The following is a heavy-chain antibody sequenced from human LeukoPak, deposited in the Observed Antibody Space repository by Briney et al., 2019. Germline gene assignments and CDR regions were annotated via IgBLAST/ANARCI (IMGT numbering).Heavy chain of an antibody. CDR1: GFNFRDSG. CDR3: AHYDSSAYHAFDI. D-gene: IGHD3-22*01. J-gene: IGHJ3*02. Sequence: GGSLRLSCVGSGFNFRDSGMHWVRQAPGKGLVWVSRINSDGSSTSYADSVKGRFTISRDNAKNTLYLQMNSLRAEDTAVYYCAHYDSSAYHAFDIWGQGTMVTVSS. CDR2: INSDGSST. V-gene: IGHV3-74*01.